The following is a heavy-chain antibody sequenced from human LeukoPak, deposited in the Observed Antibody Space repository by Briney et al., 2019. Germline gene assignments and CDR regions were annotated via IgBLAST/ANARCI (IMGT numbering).Heavy chain of an antibody. CDR1: GFTFSSYA. CDR3: ARNPGGYYGIDV. D-gene: IGHD1-14*01. Sequence: GSLRLSCAASGFTFSSYAMSWVRQTPGKGLEWIGEINYSGSANYNPSLKSRVTISVDTSKNQFSLKLSSVTAADTTVYYCARNPGGYYGIDVWGQGTTVTVSS. V-gene: IGHV4-34*01. J-gene: IGHJ6*02. CDR2: INYSGSA.